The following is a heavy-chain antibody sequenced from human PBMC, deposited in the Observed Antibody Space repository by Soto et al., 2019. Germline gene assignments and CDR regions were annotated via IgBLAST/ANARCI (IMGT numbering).Heavy chain of an antibody. CDR2: IYYSGST. CDR1: GGSISSSSYY. CDR3: ARRKAGVGATYFDY. Sequence: QLQLQESGPGLVKPSETLSLTCTVSGGSISSSSYYWGWIRQPPGKGLEWIGSIYYSGSTYYNPSLKSRVTISVDTSKNQFSLKLSSVTAADTAVYYCARRKAGVGATYFDYWGQGTLVTVSS. D-gene: IGHD1-26*01. V-gene: IGHV4-39*01. J-gene: IGHJ4*02.